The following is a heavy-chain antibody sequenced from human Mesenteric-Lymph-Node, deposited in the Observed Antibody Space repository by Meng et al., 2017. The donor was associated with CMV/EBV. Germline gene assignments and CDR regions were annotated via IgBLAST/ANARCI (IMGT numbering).Heavy chain of an antibody. CDR2: IYHSGST. Sequence: GSLRLSCTVSGYSISSGYYWGWIRQPPGKGLEWIGSIYHSGSTYYNPSLKSRVTISVDTSKNQFSLKLSSVTAADTAVYYCARVPGIAVTSAVYWGQGTLVTVSS. CDR1: GYSISSGYY. V-gene: IGHV4-38-2*02. J-gene: IGHJ4*02. CDR3: ARVPGIAVTSAVY. D-gene: IGHD6-19*01.